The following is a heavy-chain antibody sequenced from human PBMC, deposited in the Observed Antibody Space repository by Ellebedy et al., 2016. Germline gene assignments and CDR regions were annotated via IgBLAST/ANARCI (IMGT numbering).Heavy chain of an antibody. V-gene: IGHV3-53*01. D-gene: IGHD4-23*01. CDR3: ARGKGTWAFDY. CDR2: IHTGGAT. J-gene: IGHJ4*02. Sequence: GESLKISCVASGFSVSSTHMTWVRQAPGKGLEWVSLIHTGGATTYAAAVKGRSSISRDSPTNTLYLRMDSLRGEDTAVYYCARGKGTWAFDYWGQGTLVTVSS. CDR1: GFSVSSTH.